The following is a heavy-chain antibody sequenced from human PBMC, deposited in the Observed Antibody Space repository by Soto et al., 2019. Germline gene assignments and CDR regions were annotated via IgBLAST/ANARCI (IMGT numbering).Heavy chain of an antibody. CDR2: IRSKANSYAT. D-gene: IGHD3-9*01. J-gene: IGHJ5*02. Sequence: GGSLRLSCAASGFTFSGSAMHWVRQASGKGLEWVGRIRSKANSYATAYAASVKGRFTISRDDSKNTAYLQMNSLKTEDTAVYYCTSSGLVRYFDWSTGGWFDLWGKGTLVTVYS. CDR3: TSSGLVRYFDWSTGGWFDL. CDR1: GFTFSGSA. V-gene: IGHV3-73*01.